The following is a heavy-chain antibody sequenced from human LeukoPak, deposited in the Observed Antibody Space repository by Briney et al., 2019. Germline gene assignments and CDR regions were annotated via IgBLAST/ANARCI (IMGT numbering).Heavy chain of an antibody. Sequence: SETLSLTCTVSGGSISSYYWSWIRQPPGKGLEWIGSFYYSGNTYYTPSLKSRVTISVDTSKNQFSLKLISVTAADTAMYYCARFTVSTAAFDIWGQGTMVTVS. V-gene: IGHV4-59*12. D-gene: IGHD4-17*01. J-gene: IGHJ3*02. CDR2: FYYSGNT. CDR1: GGSISSYY. CDR3: ARFTVSTAAFDI.